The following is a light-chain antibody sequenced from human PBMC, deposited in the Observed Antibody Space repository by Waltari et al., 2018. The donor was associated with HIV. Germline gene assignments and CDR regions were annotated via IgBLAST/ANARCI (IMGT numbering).Light chain of an antibody. J-gene: IGKJ1*01. CDR2: KVS. CDR3: KQFNYFWT. Sequence: DIQMTQSPSTLSASVGDRVTITCRASRNIRNWLAWYQQKPGKAPKLLIYKVSTLESGVPSRFSGSGSGTEFTLTISGLQPDDSATYYCKQFNYFWTFGQGTKVEIK. CDR1: RNIRNW. V-gene: IGKV1-5*03.